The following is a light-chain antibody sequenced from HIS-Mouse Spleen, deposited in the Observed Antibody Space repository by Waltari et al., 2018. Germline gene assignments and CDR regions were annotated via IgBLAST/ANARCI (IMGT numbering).Light chain of an antibody. J-gene: IGKJ1*01. CDR3: QQLNSYPPT. Sequence: DIQLTQSPPFLSASEGDRVTITCRASQGISSYLAWYQQKPGKAPKPLIYAASTLQSGVPSRFSGSGSGTEFTLTISSLQPEDFATYYCQQLNSYPPTFGQGTKVEIK. CDR1: QGISSY. CDR2: AAS. V-gene: IGKV1-9*01.